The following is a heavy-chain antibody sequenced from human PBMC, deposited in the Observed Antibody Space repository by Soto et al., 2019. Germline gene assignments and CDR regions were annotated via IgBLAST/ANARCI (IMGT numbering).Heavy chain of an antibody. J-gene: IGHJ5*02. CDR2: IKSKTDGGTT. Sequence: GGSLRLSYAASGFTFGNAWMNWVRQAPGKGLEWVGRIKSKTDGGTTDYAAPVKGRFTISRDDSKNTLYLQMNSLKTEDTAVYYCTTDAAGVVQAAPSLNWFDPWGQGTLVTVSS. CDR3: TTDAAGVVQAAPSLNWFDP. D-gene: IGHD6-6*01. V-gene: IGHV3-15*07. CDR1: GFTFGNAW.